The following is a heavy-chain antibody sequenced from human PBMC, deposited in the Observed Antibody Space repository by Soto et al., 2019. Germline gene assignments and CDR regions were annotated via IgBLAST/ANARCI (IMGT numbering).Heavy chain of an antibody. Sequence: LRLSCAASAFTFGDYTMHWVRQAPGKGLEWVSFINGDATQTRYADSVKGRFTISRDNSKNSLFLQMDRLRSEDSAFYYCAEDSATPGTFWFFDLWGHGTLVTVSS. CDR3: AEDSATPGTFWFFDL. CDR1: AFTFGDYT. CDR2: INGDATQT. D-gene: IGHD1-1*01. V-gene: IGHV3-43*02. J-gene: IGHJ2*01.